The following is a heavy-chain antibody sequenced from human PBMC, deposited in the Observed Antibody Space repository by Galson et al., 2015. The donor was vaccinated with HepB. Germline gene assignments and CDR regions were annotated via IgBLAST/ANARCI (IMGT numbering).Heavy chain of an antibody. CDR1: GYTFDDYN. D-gene: IGHD3-10*01. Sequence: QSGAEVKKPGESLKISREASGYTFDDYNIAWVRQMPGRGLECMGIIYPGDSDTKYSPSFQGQVTFSVDKSVTTAYLQWSGLKASDIGMYYRARVRGSGLDPHSWFDVWGQGTLVTVSS. CDR3: ARVRGSGLDPHSWFDV. CDR2: IYPGDSDT. J-gene: IGHJ5*02. V-gene: IGHV5-51*03.